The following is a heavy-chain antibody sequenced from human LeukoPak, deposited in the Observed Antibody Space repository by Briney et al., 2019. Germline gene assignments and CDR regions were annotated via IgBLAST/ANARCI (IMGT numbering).Heavy chain of an antibody. CDR1: GFTFSGSA. CDR3: TRQVYDTLNYYYYYMDV. J-gene: IGHJ6*03. CDR2: IRGKANSYAT. Sequence: GGSLKLSCAASGFTFSGSAMHWVRQASGKGLEWVGRIRGKANSYATAYAASVKGRFTISRDDSKNTAYLQMNSLKTEDTAVYYCTRQVYDTLNYYYYYMDVWGKGTTVTVSS. D-gene: IGHD5/OR15-5a*01. V-gene: IGHV3-73*01.